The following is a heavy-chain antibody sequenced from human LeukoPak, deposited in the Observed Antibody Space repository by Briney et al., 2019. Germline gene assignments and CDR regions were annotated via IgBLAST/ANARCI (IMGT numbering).Heavy chain of an antibody. CDR1: GYSFTSYW. D-gene: IGHD2-2*02. J-gene: IGHJ3*02. CDR3: ARADCSSTSCYTEGDAFDI. V-gene: IGHV5-51*01. CDR2: IYPGDSDT. Sequence: GESLKISCKGSGYSFTSYWIGWVRQMPGKGVEWMGIIYPGDSDTRYSPSFQGQVTISADKSISTAYLQWSSLKASDTAMYYCARADCSSTSCYTEGDAFDIWGQGTMVTVSS.